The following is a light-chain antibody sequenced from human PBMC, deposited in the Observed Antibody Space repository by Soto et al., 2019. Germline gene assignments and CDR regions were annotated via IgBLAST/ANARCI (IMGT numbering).Light chain of an antibody. V-gene: IGKV3-20*01. J-gene: IGKJ2*01. Sequence: ESVLTQSPGTLSLSPGERATLSCRASQTIIGNYLAWYQQKPGQAPRLLIYGASNRATGVPDRFSGSYSGTDFSLTITRLEPEDFAVYYCEQHVNSVYIFGQGIRLEIK. CDR3: EQHVNSVYI. CDR2: GAS. CDR1: QTIIGNY.